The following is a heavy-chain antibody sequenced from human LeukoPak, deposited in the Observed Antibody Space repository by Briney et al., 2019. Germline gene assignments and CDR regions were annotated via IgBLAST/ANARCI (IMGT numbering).Heavy chain of an antibody. J-gene: IGHJ3*02. Sequence: PSETLSLTCTVSGGSISSYYWSWIRQPPGKGLEWIGSIYYSGSTNYNPSLKSRVTISVDTSKNQFSLKLSSVTAADTAVYYCATWYYDSSGYYFVGAFDIWGQGTMVTVSS. CDR2: IYYSGST. D-gene: IGHD3-22*01. CDR3: ATWYYDSSGYYFVGAFDI. V-gene: IGHV4-59*01. CDR1: GGSISSYY.